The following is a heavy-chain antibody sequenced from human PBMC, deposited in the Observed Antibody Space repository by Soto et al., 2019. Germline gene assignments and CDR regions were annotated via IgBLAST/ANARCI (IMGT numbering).Heavy chain of an antibody. J-gene: IGHJ5*02. D-gene: IGHD5-12*01. CDR3: ARAISGYVT. V-gene: IGHV1-3*04. CDR1: GITFSTYA. Sequence: QVQLVQSGAEVKKPGASVKVSCKASGITFSTYAIHWVRQAPGQSLEWMGWINTGNGNTRYSQNFQGRVTLTRDPSASTAYMDLSSLRSEYTSIYYCARAISGYVTWGQGTLVTVSS. CDR2: INTGNGNT.